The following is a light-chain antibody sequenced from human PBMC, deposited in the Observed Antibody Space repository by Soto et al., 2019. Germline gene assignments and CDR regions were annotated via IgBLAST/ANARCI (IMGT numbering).Light chain of an antibody. Sequence: VLTQSPVTLSLSQAERATLSARASQSVSDKLAWYQQKPGQAPRLLIYGASNRATGIPDRFSGSGSGTDFTLTISRLEPEDFAVYYCQQYGSSGTFGQGTKVDI. CDR2: GAS. J-gene: IGKJ1*01. CDR1: QSVSDK. CDR3: QQYGSSGT. V-gene: IGKV3-20*01.